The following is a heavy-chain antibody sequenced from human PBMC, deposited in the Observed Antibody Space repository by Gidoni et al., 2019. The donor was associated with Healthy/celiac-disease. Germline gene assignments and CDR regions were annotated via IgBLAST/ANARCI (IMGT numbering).Heavy chain of an antibody. V-gene: IGHV4-59*01. D-gene: IGHD2-8*01. J-gene: IGHJ4*02. CDR3: ARAEVWVYYFDY. CDR2: IYYSGST. CDR1: GGSISSYH. Sequence: QVQLQESGPGLAKHSETLSLTCTASGGSISSYHWSWIRQPPGKGLEWIGYIYYSGSTNYTPSLKSRVTISVDTSKNQFSLKLSSVTAADTAVYYCARAEVWVYYFDYWGQGTLVTVSS.